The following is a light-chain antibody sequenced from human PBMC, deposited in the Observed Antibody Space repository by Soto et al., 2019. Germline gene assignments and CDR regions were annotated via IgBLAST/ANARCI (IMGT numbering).Light chain of an antibody. Sequence: QSALTQPPSASGSRGQSVTISCTGTSSDVGGYNYVSWYQQHPGKAPKLMIYKVSKRPSGVPDRFSGSKSGNTGSLTVSGLQPEDEADYYCSSYAGSNNLGVFGGGTKLTVL. J-gene: IGLJ3*02. CDR3: SSYAGSNNLGV. CDR2: KVS. CDR1: SSDVGGYNY. V-gene: IGLV2-8*01.